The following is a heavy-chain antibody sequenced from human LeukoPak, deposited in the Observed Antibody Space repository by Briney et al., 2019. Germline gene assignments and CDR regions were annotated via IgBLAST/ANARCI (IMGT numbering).Heavy chain of an antibody. D-gene: IGHD2-15*01. CDR3: ARTERYPATDYFDY. V-gene: IGHV4-4*07. CDR1: GGSISSYY. CDR2: IYTSGST. J-gene: IGHJ4*02. Sequence: SKTLSLTCTVSGGSISSYYWSWIRQPAGKGLEWIGRIYTSGSTNYNPSLKSRVTMSVDTSKNQFSLKLSSVTAADTAVYYCARTERYPATDYFDYWGQGTLVTVSS.